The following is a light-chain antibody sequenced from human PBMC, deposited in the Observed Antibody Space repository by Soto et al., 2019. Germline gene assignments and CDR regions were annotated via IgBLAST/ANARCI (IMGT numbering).Light chain of an antibody. V-gene: IGKV1-9*01. J-gene: IGKJ4*01. CDR3: QQLNSYTLT. Sequence: DIQLTQSPSFLSASVGDRVTITCRASQGISSYLAWYQQKPGKAPKLLIYAASTLQSGVPSRFSGSGSGTEFNLTISSLQPEDFATYYCQQLNSYTLTFGGGTKVEIK. CDR1: QGISSY. CDR2: AAS.